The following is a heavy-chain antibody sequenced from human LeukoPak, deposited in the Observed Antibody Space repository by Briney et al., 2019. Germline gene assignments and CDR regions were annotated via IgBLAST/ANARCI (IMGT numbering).Heavy chain of an antibody. CDR2: IYYSGST. D-gene: IGHD3-10*01. Sequence: PSETLSLTCTFSVRSLSRGCYYCTSIRQPPAKVLEWIGYIYYSGSTYYNPSRKSRVTISVDTSKNQFSLKLSAVTAADTAVYYCARAPDRGPLTFVYWGEGALVTVSS. V-gene: IGHV4-31*03. J-gene: IGHJ4*02. CDR3: ARAPDRGPLTFVY. CDR1: VRSLSRGCYY.